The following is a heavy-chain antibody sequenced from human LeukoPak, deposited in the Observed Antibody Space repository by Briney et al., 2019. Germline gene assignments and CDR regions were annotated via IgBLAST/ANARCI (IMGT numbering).Heavy chain of an antibody. J-gene: IGHJ4*02. CDR3: VRDWGY. V-gene: IGHV3-48*04. CDR1: GFSFSTYR. CDR2: ITSDSTNI. D-gene: IGHD3-22*01. Sequence: GGSLRLSCAASGFSFSTYRMSWVRQAPGRGLEWVSSITSDSTNIHYADSVRGRFTISRDNAKNSLYLQMNSLGAEDTAVYYCVRDWGYWGQGTLVTVSS.